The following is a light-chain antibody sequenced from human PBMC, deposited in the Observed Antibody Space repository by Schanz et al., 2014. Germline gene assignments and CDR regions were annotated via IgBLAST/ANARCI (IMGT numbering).Light chain of an antibody. CDR3: MSFTTTLGV. J-gene: IGLJ3*02. CDR2: DVT. V-gene: IGLV2-14*01. CDR1: ASDVGRYDY. Sequence: QSALTQPASVSGSPGQSITISCTGSASDVGRYDYVSWYQQYPGKAPKLIIHDVTDRPSGISNRFSGSKSDNTASLTISGLQAEDEADYYCMSFTTTLGVFGGGTKLTVL.